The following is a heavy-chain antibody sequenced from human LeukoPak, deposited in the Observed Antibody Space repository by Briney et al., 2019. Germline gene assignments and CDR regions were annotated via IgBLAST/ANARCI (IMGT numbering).Heavy chain of an antibody. CDR1: GYTFTSYD. CDR3: ARARGSPRTLGY. D-gene: IGHD1-26*01. CDR2: MNPNSGNT. V-gene: IGHV1-8*03. J-gene: IGHJ4*02. Sequence: ASVKVSCKASGYTFTSYDINWVRQATGQGLEWMGWMNPNSGNTGYAQKFQGRVTITTNTSISTAYMELSSLRSEDTAVYYCARARGSPRTLGYWGQGTLVTVSS.